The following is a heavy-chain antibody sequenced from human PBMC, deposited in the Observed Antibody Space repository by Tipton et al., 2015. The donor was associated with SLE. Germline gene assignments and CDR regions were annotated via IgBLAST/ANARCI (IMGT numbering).Heavy chain of an antibody. CDR2: IYPKTGDT. CDR1: GYTFSDYH. CDR3: ARDLGFGEY. V-gene: IGHV1-2*06. J-gene: IGHJ4*02. Sequence: QLVQSGAEVKKPGASVRVSCKSSGYTFSDYHMHWVRQAPGQGLEWMGRIYPKTGDTSYAQKFQGRVTMTRDTSISTAYMELTSRRSDDTAIYYCARDLGFGEYWGQGTLVTVSS. D-gene: IGHD3-10*01.